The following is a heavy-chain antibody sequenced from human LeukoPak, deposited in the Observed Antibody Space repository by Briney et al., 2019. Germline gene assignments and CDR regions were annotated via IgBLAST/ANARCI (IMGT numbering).Heavy chain of an antibody. J-gene: IGHJ4*02. V-gene: IGHV4-30-2*01. CDR2: INHSGST. Sequence: PSQTLSLTCTVSGGSISSGGYYWSWIRQPPGKGLEWIGEINHSGSTNYNPSLKSRVTISVDTSKNQFSLKLSSVTAAGTAVYYCARGTVAGAILFDYWGQGTLVTVSS. CDR1: GGSISSGGYY. CDR3: ARGTVAGAILFDY. D-gene: IGHD6-19*01.